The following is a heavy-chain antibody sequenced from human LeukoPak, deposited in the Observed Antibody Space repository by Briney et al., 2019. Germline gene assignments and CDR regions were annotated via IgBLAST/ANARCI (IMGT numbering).Heavy chain of an antibody. V-gene: IGHV4-34*01. CDR2: INHSGST. D-gene: IGHD2-2*01. Sequence: SSETLSLTCAVYGGSFSGYYWSWIRQPPGKGLEWIGEINHSGSTNYNPSLKSRVSISVDTSKDQFSLKLNSVTAADTAVYYCARAPGAAIDWGQGTLVTVSS. J-gene: IGHJ4*02. CDR1: GGSFSGYY. CDR3: ARAPGAAID.